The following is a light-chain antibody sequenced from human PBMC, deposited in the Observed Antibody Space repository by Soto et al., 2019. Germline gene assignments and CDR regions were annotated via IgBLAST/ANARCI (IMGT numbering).Light chain of an antibody. CDR3: QQSYTSWWT. Sequence: DIQMTQSPSSLSASVGDRVTITCRASQSISSYLNWYQQKPGKAPKLLIYAASSLQSGVPSRFSGSGSGIDFTLTISSLQLEDFATYYCQQSYTSWWTFGQGTKVDIK. J-gene: IGKJ1*01. CDR2: AAS. CDR1: QSISSY. V-gene: IGKV1-39*01.